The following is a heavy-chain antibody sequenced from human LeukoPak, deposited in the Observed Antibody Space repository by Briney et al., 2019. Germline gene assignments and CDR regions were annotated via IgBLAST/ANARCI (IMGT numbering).Heavy chain of an antibody. V-gene: IGHV1-58*02. CDR1: GFTFTSSA. CDR2: IVVGSGNT. CDR3: AAIFFGRTNVDYTRPVGDDSSGYYYNKLYYFDY. D-gene: IGHD3-22*01. Sequence: ASVKVSCKASGFTFTSSAMQWVRQARGQRLEWIGWIVVGSGNTNYAQKFQERVTITRDMSTSTAYMELSSLRSEDTAVYYCAAIFFGRTNVDYTRPVGDDSSGYYYNKLYYFDYWGQGTLVTVSS. J-gene: IGHJ4*02.